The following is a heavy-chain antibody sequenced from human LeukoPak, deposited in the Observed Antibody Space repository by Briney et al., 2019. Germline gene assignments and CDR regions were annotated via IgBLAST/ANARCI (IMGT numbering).Heavy chain of an antibody. D-gene: IGHD3-22*01. CDR1: GFTFRIHW. CDR2: INQDGGEK. Sequence: GGSLRLSCAASGFTFRIHWLSWVRQAPGKGLEWVAKINQDGGEKYYGDPVKGRVTISRDNAKNSLYLQMNSLRAEDTAVYYCARTSDYYDSRRNAYYYYGMGVWGQGTTVTVSS. J-gene: IGHJ6*02. CDR3: ARTSDYYDSRRNAYYYYGMGV. V-gene: IGHV3-7*03.